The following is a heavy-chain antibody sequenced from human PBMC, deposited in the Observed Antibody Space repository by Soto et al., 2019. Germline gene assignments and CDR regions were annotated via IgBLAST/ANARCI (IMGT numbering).Heavy chain of an antibody. D-gene: IGHD4-17*01. V-gene: IGHV3-30*18. CDR2: ISYDGSNK. CDR1: GFTFSSYG. CDR3: AKNYGDYAEYYFDY. Sequence: PGGSLRLSCAASGFTFSSYGMHWVRQAPGKGLEWVAVISYDGSNKYYADSVEGRFTISRDNSKNTLYLQMNSLRAEDTAVYYCAKNYGDYAEYYFDYWGQGTLVTVSS. J-gene: IGHJ4*02.